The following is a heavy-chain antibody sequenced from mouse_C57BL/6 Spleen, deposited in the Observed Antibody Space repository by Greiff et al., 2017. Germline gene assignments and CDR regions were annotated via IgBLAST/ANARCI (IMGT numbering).Heavy chain of an antibody. J-gene: IGHJ1*03. CDR1: GFNIKDDY. D-gene: IGHD2-4*01. Sequence: VQLQQSGAELVRPGASVKLSCTASGFNIKDDYMHWVKQRPEQGLEWIGWIDPENGDTEYASKFQGKATITADTSSNTAYLQLSSLTSEDTAVYYCTRGYYDLWYFDVWGTGTTVTVSS. CDR2: IDPENGDT. V-gene: IGHV14-4*01. CDR3: TRGYYDLWYFDV.